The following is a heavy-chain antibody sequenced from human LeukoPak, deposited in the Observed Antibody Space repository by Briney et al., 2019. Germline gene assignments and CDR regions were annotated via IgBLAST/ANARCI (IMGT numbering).Heavy chain of an antibody. Sequence: GRSLRLSCAASGFTFSSYSMNWVRQAPGKGLEWVSYISSSSSTIYYADSVKGRFTISRDNAKNSLYLQMNSLRAEDTAVYYCAREREARLRFLEWLYIDYWGQGTLVTVSS. D-gene: IGHD3-3*01. CDR3: AREREARLRFLEWLYIDY. V-gene: IGHV3-48*01. CDR2: ISSSSSTI. J-gene: IGHJ4*02. CDR1: GFTFSSYS.